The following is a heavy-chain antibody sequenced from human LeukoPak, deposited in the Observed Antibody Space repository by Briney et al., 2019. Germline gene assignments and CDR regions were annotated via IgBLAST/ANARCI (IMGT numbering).Heavy chain of an antibody. Sequence: GRSLSLSCAPSGFTVSSTYIGWVSQRARDGRGWVSFFYSGCQTYYAGSVKGRFTISRHNSKNTLYLQMNSLRTEDTAVYYCARAGDGYSYEYYFDYWGQGTLVTVSS. CDR1: GFTVSSTY. V-gene: IGHV3-53*04. D-gene: IGHD5-24*01. CDR2: FYSGCQT. J-gene: IGHJ4*02. CDR3: ARAGDGYSYEYYFDY.